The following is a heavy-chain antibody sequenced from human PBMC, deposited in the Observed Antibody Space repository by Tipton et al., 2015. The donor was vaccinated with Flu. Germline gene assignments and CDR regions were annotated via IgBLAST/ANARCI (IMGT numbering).Heavy chain of an antibody. Sequence: TLSLTCTVSGGSISRSHYSWGWIRQPPGKGLEWIGNIYYSGTTYYNPSLKSRVTISVDTSKNQFSLRLTSMTAADTAVYYCARAYGSESYYNVDYWGQGTLVTVST. CDR2: IYYSGTT. CDR1: GGSISRSHYS. CDR3: ARAYGSESYYNVDY. V-gene: IGHV4-39*07. D-gene: IGHD3-10*01. J-gene: IGHJ4*02.